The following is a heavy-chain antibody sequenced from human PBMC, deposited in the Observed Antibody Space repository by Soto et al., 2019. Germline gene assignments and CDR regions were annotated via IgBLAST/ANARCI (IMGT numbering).Heavy chain of an antibody. CDR3: AKTQSGNFGHFDL. CDR1: GFSISSDA. Sequence: PGGSLRLSCAASGFSISSDAMSWVRQAPGKGLEWVSGISGSGANTNYAASVKGRFAISIDTSKNPLYLQLSSVRAADTAVYYCAKTQSGNFGHFDLWGRGTLVTVSS. CDR2: ISGSGANT. D-gene: IGHD2-21*02. V-gene: IGHV3-23*01. J-gene: IGHJ2*01.